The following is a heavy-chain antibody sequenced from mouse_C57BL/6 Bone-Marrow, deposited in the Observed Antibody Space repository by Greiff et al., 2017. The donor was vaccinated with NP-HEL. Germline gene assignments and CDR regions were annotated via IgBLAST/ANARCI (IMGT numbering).Heavy chain of an antibody. CDR3: TGGIWFAY. V-gene: IGHV1-5*01. CDR2: IYPGDGDT. J-gene: IGHJ3*01. Sequence: EVQLQQSGTVLVRPGASVKMSCKTSGYTFTSYWMHWVKQRPGQGLEWIGAIYPGDGDTSYNQKFKGKAKLTAVTSASTAYMELGSLTTVDSAVYYCTGGIWFAYWGQGTLVTVSA. CDR1: GYTFTSYW.